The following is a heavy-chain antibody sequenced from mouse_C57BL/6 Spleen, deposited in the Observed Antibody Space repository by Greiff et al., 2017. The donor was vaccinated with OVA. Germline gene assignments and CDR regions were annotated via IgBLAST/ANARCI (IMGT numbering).Heavy chain of an antibody. Sequence: QVQLKQPGTELVKPGASVKLSCKASGYTFTSYWMHWVKQRPGQGLEWIGNINPSNGGTNYNEKFKSKATLTVDKSSSTAYMQLSSLTSEDSAVYYCARGYGSSYDWYCDFWGTGTTVTVSS. D-gene: IGHD1-1*01. CDR3: ARGYGSSYDWYCDF. V-gene: IGHV1-53*01. J-gene: IGHJ1*03. CDR1: GYTFTSYW. CDR2: INPSNGGT.